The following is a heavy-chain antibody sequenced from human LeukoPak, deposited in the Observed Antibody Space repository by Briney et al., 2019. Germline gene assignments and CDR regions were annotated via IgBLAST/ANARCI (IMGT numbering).Heavy chain of an antibody. CDR1: GFTFSSYA. CDR2: ISYDGSNK. CDR3: ARDGAIEFRYSGYDMDY. D-gene: IGHD5-12*01. J-gene: IGHJ4*02. Sequence: GGSLRLSCAASGFTFSSYAMHWVRQAPGKGLEWVAVISYDGSNKYYADSVKGRFTISRDNSKNTLYLQMNSLRAEDTAVYYCARDGAIEFRYSGYDMDYWGQGTLVTVSS. V-gene: IGHV3-30*04.